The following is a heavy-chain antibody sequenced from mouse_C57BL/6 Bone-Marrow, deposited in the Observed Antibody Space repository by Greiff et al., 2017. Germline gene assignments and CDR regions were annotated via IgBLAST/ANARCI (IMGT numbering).Heavy chain of an antibody. CDR3: ARPWVFDY. V-gene: IGHV1-81*01. J-gene: IGHJ3*01. CDR1: GYTFTSYG. CDR2: IYPRSGNT. Sequence: VKLMEPGAELARPGASVKLSCKASGYTFTSYGISWVKQRTGQGLEWIGEIYPRSGNTYYNEKFKGKATLTVDKSSSTAYMELRSLTSEDSAVYFCARPWVFDYWGKGTLVTVSA.